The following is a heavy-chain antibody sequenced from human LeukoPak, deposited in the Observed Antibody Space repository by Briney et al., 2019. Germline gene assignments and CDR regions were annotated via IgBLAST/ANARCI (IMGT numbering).Heavy chain of an antibody. CDR1: GGSISSYY. V-gene: IGHV4-59*01. CDR2: IYYSGST. J-gene: IGHJ6*03. D-gene: IGHD6-19*01. Sequence: SETLSLTCTVSGGSISSYYWSWIRQPPGKGLEWIGYIYYSGSTNYNPSLKSRVTISVDTSKNQFSLKLSSVTAADTAVYYCARRVSGWDTYYYYYYMDVWGKGTTVTVSS. CDR3: ARRVSGWDTYYYYYYMDV.